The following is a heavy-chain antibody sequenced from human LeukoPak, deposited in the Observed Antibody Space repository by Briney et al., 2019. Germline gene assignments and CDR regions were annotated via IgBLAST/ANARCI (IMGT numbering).Heavy chain of an antibody. V-gene: IGHV3-23*01. CDR2: ISTSGESA. CDR1: GFTFSSYA. D-gene: IGHD3-22*01. CDR3: AKDRGSGYHYFDY. Sequence: GGSLRLSCPVSGFTFSSYAMSSVRQAPGRGLEWVSVISTSGESAYYADSVKGRFTISRDNSKNTLYLRMNSLRAEDTAVYYCAKDRGSGYHYFDYWGQGTLVTVSS. J-gene: IGHJ4*02.